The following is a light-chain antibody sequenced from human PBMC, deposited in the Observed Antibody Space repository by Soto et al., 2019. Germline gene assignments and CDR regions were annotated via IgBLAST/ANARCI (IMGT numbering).Light chain of an antibody. CDR2: DAS. CDR3: QQHSSRPLS. V-gene: IGKV3-11*01. CDR1: QSVSSY. Sequence: EIVLTQSPATLSLSPGERATLSCRASQSVSSYLAWYQQKPGQAPRLLIYDASNRATGIPARFSGSGSGTDFTLTISSLEPEDFAVYYCQQHSSRPLSFGGGTKVEIK. J-gene: IGKJ4*01.